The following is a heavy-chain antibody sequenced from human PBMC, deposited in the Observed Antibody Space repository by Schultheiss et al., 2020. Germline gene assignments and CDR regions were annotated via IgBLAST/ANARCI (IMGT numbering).Heavy chain of an antibody. V-gene: IGHV4-4*07. CDR1: GGSISSYY. CDR2: IYTSGST. J-gene: IGHJ4*02. CDR3: ARADSGSYYFPFDY. D-gene: IGHD1-26*01. Sequence: SETLSLTCTVSGGSISSYYWSWIRQPAGKGLEWIGRIYTSGSTNYNPSLKSRVTISVDTSKNQFSLKLSSMTAADTAVYYCARADSGSYYFPFDYWGQGTLVTVSS.